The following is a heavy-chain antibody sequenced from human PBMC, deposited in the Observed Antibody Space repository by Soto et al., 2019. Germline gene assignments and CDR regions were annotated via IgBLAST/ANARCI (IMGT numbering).Heavy chain of an antibody. J-gene: IGHJ3*01. V-gene: IGHV4-59*01. CDR2: IHHSGTT. Sequence: PSETLSLTCTVSGGSISSYYWSWIRQPPGKGLEWIGYIHHSGTTNYNPSLKNRVTISVDTSNNRFSLNVNSVTAADTAVYYCARLSYDFASEDAFDFWGQGTMVTVSS. D-gene: IGHD3-3*01. CDR3: ARLSYDFASEDAFDF. CDR1: GGSISSYY.